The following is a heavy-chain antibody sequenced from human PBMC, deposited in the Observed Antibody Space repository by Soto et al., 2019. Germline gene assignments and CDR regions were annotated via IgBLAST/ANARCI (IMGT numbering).Heavy chain of an antibody. Sequence: SGPTLVNPTQTLTLTCTLSGISLSTSGVGLGWIRQTTGKALEWLALIYWNDDKHYSPSLKTRLTITKDTSKSQAVLTMTNMDPVDTATYYCARGLATLPVFAFDIWGQGTVVTVSS. V-gene: IGHV2-5*01. CDR2: IYWNDDK. CDR1: GISLSTSGVG. J-gene: IGHJ3*02. D-gene: IGHD6-6*01. CDR3: ARGLATLPVFAFDI.